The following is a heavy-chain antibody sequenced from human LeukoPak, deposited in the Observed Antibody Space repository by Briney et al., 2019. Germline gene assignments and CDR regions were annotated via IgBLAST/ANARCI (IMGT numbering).Heavy chain of an antibody. CDR3: ARGQQQLVSLDY. J-gene: IGHJ4*02. V-gene: IGHV4-34*01. D-gene: IGHD6-13*01. Sequence: SSETLSLTCAVYGGSFSGYYWSWIRQPPGKGLEWIGEINHSGSTNYNPSLKSRVTISVDTSKNQFSLKLSSVTAADTAVYYCARGQQQLVSLDYWGQGTLVTVSS. CDR1: GGSFSGYY. CDR2: INHSGST.